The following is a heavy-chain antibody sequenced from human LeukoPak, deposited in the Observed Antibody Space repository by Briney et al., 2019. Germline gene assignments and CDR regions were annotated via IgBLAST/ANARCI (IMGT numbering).Heavy chain of an antibody. CDR2: ISGSGGST. D-gene: IGHD4-17*01. J-gene: IGHJ5*02. Sequence: GGTLRLSCAASGFTFSSYGMSWVRQAPGKGLEWVSAISGSGGSTYYADSVKGRFTISRDNSKNTLYLQMNSLRAEDTAVYYCAKDRPDYGHYNEGWFDPWGQGTLVTVSS. V-gene: IGHV3-23*01. CDR1: GFTFSSYG. CDR3: AKDRPDYGHYNEGWFDP.